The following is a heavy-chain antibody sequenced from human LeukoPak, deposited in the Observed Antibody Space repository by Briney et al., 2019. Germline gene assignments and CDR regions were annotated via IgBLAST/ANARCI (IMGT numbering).Heavy chain of an antibody. V-gene: IGHV3-48*03. J-gene: IGHJ5*02. Sequence: GGSLRLSCAASGFTFSSHEMNRVRQTPGKGLEWVAYIGTSGSAMYYADSVKGRFTISRDNARDSLYLQMNSLRAEDTAVYYCAREVKTASGTWWFDAWGQGTLVTVSS. CDR1: GFTFSSHE. CDR2: IGTSGSAM. D-gene: IGHD6-13*01. CDR3: AREVKTASGTWWFDA.